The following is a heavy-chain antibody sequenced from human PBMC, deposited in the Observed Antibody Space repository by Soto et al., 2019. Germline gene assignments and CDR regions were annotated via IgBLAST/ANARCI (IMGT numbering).Heavy chain of an antibody. Sequence: GWSLRLSCAASGFTFSSYAMSWVRQAPGKGLEWVSSISSTTNYIYYGDSMKGRFTISRDNAKNSLYLEMNSLRAEDTAVYYCARESEDLTSNFDYWGQGTLVTVSS. CDR2: ISSTTNYI. CDR1: GFTFSSYA. J-gene: IGHJ4*02. CDR3: ARESEDLTSNFDY. V-gene: IGHV3-21*06.